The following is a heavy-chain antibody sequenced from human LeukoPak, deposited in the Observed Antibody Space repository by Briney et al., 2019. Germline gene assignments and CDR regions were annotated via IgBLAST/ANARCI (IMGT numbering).Heavy chain of an antibody. V-gene: IGHV3-23*01. D-gene: IGHD5-12*01. CDR3: ATSGYDEYYSDY. J-gene: IGHJ4*02. CDR1: GFTFSSYA. CDR2: ISGSGGST. Sequence: GGSLRLSCAASGFTFSSYAMSWVRQAPGKGLEWVSAISGSGGSTYYADSVKGRFTISRDNSKNTLYLQMNSLRAEDTAVYYCATSGYDEYYSDYWGQGTLVTVSS.